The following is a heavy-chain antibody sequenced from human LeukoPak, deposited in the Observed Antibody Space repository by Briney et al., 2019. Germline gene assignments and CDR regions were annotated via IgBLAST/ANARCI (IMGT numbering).Heavy chain of an antibody. D-gene: IGHD6-6*01. Sequence: PGGSLRLSCAASGFTFSSYAMHWVRQAPGKGLEYVSAISSNGGSTYYANSVKGRFTISRDNSKNTLYLQMGSLRAEDMAVYYCAKGSSGGRPYYFDYWGQGTLVTVSS. CDR2: ISSNGGST. V-gene: IGHV3-64*01. CDR3: AKGSSGGRPYYFDY. J-gene: IGHJ4*02. CDR1: GFTFSSYA.